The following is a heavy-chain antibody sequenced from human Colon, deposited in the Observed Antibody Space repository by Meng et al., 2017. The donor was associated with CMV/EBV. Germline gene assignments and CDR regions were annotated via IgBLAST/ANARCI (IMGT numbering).Heavy chain of an antibody. J-gene: IGHJ5*02. D-gene: IGHD3-3*01. CDR1: VSPLNPSPLA. Sequence: FSVSPLNPSPLAVGWFPQPPGKALDWLALFYWNNDQRYSPSLRNRLTLTNDTSKNPLILTMTNMDPVDTGTYFCAHRRTIFGGFDPWGQGSLVTVSS. CDR2: FYWNNDQ. V-gene: IGHV2-5*01. CDR3: AHRRTIFGGFDP.